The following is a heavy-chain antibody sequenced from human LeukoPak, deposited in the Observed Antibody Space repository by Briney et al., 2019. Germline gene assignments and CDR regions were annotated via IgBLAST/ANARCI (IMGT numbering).Heavy chain of an antibody. V-gene: IGHV3-23*01. CDR1: GFTLTTSV. CDR3: ARGGPWMIAFGGAPDAFDI. Sequence: PGGSLRLSCAASGFTLTTSVMSWVRQAPGKGLEWVSALSASGGSTYYTDSVKGRFTISRDISNNTLYLQMSSLRAGDTAVYYCARGGPWMIAFGGAPDAFDIWGQGTMVTVSS. CDR2: LSASGGST. J-gene: IGHJ3*02. D-gene: IGHD3-16*01.